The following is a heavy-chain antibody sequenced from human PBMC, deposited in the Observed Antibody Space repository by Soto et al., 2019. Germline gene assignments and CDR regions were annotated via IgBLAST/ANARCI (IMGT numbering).Heavy chain of an antibody. J-gene: IGHJ4*02. CDR1: GYTFTSYH. CDR3: ARATPPTDY. Sequence: QVQLEQSGAEVKKPGASVMVSCKTSGYTFTSYHISWVRQAPGQGLEWMGWISAYNTSTNYAQKFQGRVTMTTDTLTRTAYMELRSLRSDDTAVYYGARATPPTDYWGQGTRVTVSS. CDR2: ISAYNTST. D-gene: IGHD4-17*01. V-gene: IGHV1-18*01.